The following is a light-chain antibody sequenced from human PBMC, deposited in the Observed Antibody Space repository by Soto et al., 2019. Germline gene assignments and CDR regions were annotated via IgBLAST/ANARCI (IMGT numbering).Light chain of an antibody. Sequence: DIQMTQSPSSLSASVGDRVTITCRTSQDIRNDLDWYQQKPGKAPKRLIYAASSLQNGAPSRFSGSGSVTEFALTISSLQPEDFATYYCLQRDTYSVGGGTKVEIK. CDR3: LQRDTYS. V-gene: IGKV1-17*01. CDR1: QDIRND. CDR2: AAS. J-gene: IGKJ4*01.